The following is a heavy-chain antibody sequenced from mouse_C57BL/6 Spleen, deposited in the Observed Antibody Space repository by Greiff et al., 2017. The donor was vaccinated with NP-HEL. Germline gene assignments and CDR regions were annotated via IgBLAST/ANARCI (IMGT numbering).Heavy chain of an antibody. CDR2: IYPGNSDT. J-gene: IGHJ1*03. V-gene: IGHV1-5*01. D-gene: IGHD1-1*01. Sequence: DVQLQESGTVLARPGASVKMSCKTSGYTFTSYWMHWVKQRPGQGLEWIGAIYPGNSDTSYNQKFKGKAKLTAVTSASTAYMELSSLTNEDSAVYYCTRSNYGSSHWYFDVWGTGTTVTVSS. CDR3: TRSNYGSSHWYFDV. CDR1: GYTFTSYW.